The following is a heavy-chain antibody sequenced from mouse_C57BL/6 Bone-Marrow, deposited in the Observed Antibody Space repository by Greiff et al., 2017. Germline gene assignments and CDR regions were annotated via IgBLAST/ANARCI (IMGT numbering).Heavy chain of an antibody. J-gene: IGHJ4*01. D-gene: IGHD3-3*01. CDR2: IRNKANNHAT. CDR1: GFTFSDAW. V-gene: IGHV6-6*01. Sequence: EVKLMESGGGLVQPGGSMKLSCAASGFTFSDAWMDWVRQSPEKGLEWVAEIRNKANNHATYYAESVKGRFTISRDDSKSSVYLQMNSVRAEDTGIYYCTARKAMDYWGQGTSVTVSS. CDR3: TARKAMDY.